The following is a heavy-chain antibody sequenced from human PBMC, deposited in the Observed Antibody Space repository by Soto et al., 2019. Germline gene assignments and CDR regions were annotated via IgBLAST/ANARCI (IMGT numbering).Heavy chain of an antibody. J-gene: IGHJ4*02. D-gene: IGHD2-15*01. V-gene: IGHV2-5*02. CDR3: AHRPSYCSGGTCYSGFDY. Sequence: QITLKESGPPLVKPTQTLTLTCTFSGFSLSTSGVGVGWIRQPPGKALEWLALIYWDDDKRYSPPLKSRLTITKDTSKNQVVLTMTSMDAVDTATYYCAHRPSYCSGGTCYSGFDYWGQGTLVTVSS. CDR2: IYWDDDK. CDR1: GFSLSTSGVG.